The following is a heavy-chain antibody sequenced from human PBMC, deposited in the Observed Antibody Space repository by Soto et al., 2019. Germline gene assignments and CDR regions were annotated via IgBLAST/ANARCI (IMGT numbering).Heavy chain of an antibody. V-gene: IGHV1-69*01. CDR1: GGTFSSYA. D-gene: IGHD2-2*01. J-gene: IGHJ6*02. CDR2: IIPIFGTA. CDR3: AGGCSSTSCYSPDYYYGMDV. Sequence: QVQLVQSGAEVKKPGSSVKVSCKASGGTFSSYAISWVRQAPGQGLEWMGGIIPIFGTANYAQKFQGRVTITADESTSTAYMELSSLRSEDTAVYYCAGGCSSTSCYSPDYYYGMDVWDQGTTVTVSS.